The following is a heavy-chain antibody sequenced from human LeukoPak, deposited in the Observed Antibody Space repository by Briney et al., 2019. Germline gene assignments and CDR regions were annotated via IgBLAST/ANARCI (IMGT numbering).Heavy chain of an antibody. V-gene: IGHV1-2*02. CDR2: INPNSGGT. CDR1: GYTFTDYF. Sequence: ASVKVSCKASGYTFTDYFMNWVRQPPGQGLEGVGWINPNSGGTNYAQKFQGRVTMTRDMSTSTVYMELSSLRSEDTAVNYCARGLVSSWYYFDYWGQGTLVTVSS. CDR3: ARGLVSSWYYFDY. J-gene: IGHJ4*02. D-gene: IGHD6-13*01.